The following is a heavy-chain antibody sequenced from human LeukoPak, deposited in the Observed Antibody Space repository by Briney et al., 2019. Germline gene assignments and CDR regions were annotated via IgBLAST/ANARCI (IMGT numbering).Heavy chain of an antibody. V-gene: IGHV1-69*13. CDR3: ARDLVGYQLPPEDPHPDFDY. D-gene: IGHD2-2*01. J-gene: IGHJ4*02. Sequence: GASVKVSCKASGGTFSSYAISWVRQAPGQGLEWMGGIIPIFGTANYAQKFQGRVTITADESTSTAYMELSSLRSEDTAVYYCARDLVGYQLPPEDPHPDFDYWGQGTLVTVSS. CDR1: GGTFSSYA. CDR2: IIPIFGTA.